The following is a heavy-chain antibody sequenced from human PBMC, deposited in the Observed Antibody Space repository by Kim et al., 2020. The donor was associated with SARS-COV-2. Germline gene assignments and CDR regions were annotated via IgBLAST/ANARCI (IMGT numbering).Heavy chain of an antibody. D-gene: IGHD2-15*01. CDR2: ISASGGSA. J-gene: IGHJ1*01. CDR1: GFTFRSYA. Sequence: GGSLRLSCAASGFTFRSYAMSWVRQAPGKGLEWVSGISASGGSAHYANSVKGRFTISRDSSKNTVYLQMNTLSAEDTAVYYCAKETQDIVVVVARTGPFQHWGQGTLVTVSS. CDR3: AKETQDIVVVVARTGPFQH. V-gene: IGHV3-23*01.